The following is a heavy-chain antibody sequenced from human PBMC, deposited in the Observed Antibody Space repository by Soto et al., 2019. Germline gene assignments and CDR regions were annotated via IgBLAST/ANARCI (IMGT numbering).Heavy chain of an antibody. V-gene: IGHV1-2*02. CDR3: ARDRFYYGSGSYYTYYYYGMDV. Sequence: EASVKVSCKASGDTFTGHYMHWVRQAPGQGLEWMGWINPNSGGTNYAQKFQGRVTMTRDTSISTAYMELSRLRSDDTAVYYCARDRFYYGSGSYYTYYYYGMDVWGQGTTVTVSS. D-gene: IGHD3-10*01. J-gene: IGHJ6*02. CDR1: GDTFTGHY. CDR2: INPNSGGT.